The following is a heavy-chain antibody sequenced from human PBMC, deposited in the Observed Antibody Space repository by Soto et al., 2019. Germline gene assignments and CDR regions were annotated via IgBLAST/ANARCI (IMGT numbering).Heavy chain of an antibody. CDR2: IESNTDGGSA. CDR1: GFTFNKAW. CDR3: TTVRINDYWSTYYYYAMDV. D-gene: IGHD3-3*01. Sequence: EVQLVESGGGLVEPGGSLRLSCAASGFTFNKAWMNWVRQAPGKGLEWVGRIESNTDGGSADYAVFGKGRFTISRDDSISTLYLQMDRLKTEDTAVYFCTTVRINDYWSTYYYYAMDVWGQGTTVTVSS. J-gene: IGHJ6*02. V-gene: IGHV3-15*07.